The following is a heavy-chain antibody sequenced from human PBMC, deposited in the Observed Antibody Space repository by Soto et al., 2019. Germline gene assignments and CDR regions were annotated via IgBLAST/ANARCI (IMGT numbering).Heavy chain of an antibody. CDR1: GFTFSSYS. J-gene: IGHJ3*01. V-gene: IGHV3-21*06. CDR2: ISAYSSPI. CDR3: VRGGSGYTGDDVFDL. Sequence: EVQLVESGGGLVKPGGSLRLSCVDSGFTFSSYSMNWVRQAPGKGLEWVSSISAYSSPIFYADSVKGRFTISRDNAKISQYLQMTSLRAGDAAVYYCVRGGSGYTGDDVFDLWGQGTMVTVSS. D-gene: IGHD2-15*01.